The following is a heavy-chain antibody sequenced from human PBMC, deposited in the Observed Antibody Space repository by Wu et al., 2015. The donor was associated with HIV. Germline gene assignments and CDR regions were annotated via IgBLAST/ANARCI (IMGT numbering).Heavy chain of an antibody. CDR2: ISAYNGNT. D-gene: IGHD3-10*01. CDR1: GYTFINYG. J-gene: IGHJ6*02. Sequence: QVQLVQSGAEVKKPGASVKVSCKASGYTFINYGISWVRQAPGQGLEWMGWISAYNGNTNYAQQLQGRVTMTTDTSTSTAYMELRSLRSDDTAVYYCARGQPGYYGSASYSSAYYYGMDVVGPGDHVSPSP. V-gene: IGHV1-18*01. CDR3: ARGQPGYYGSASYSSAYYYGMDV.